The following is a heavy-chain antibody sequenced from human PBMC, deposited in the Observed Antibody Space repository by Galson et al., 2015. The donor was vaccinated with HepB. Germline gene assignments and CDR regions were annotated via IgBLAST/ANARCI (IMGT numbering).Heavy chain of an antibody. D-gene: IGHD3-16*02. CDR1: GFSFSSYA. CDR2: ISDSGDST. J-gene: IGHJ4*02. V-gene: IGHV3-23*01. CDR3: ANGYDYILGRYRSARDY. Sequence: SLRLSCAASGFSFSSYAMSWVRQAPGKGLEWVSVISDSGDSTYYADSVKGRFTISRDNSKKTLYLQMNSLRAQGTAVYYCANGYDYILGRYRSARDYWGQGTLVTVSS.